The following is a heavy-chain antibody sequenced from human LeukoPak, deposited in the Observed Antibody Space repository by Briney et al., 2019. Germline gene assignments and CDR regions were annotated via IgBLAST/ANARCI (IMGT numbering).Heavy chain of an antibody. V-gene: IGHV4-59*01. CDR2: INYSGST. CDR1: GGSISNYY. Sequence: KPSETLSLXCTVSGGSISNYYWSWIRQPPGKGLECIGYINYSGSTNYNPSLKSRVTISVDTSKNQFSLKLSSVTAAVTAVYYCASSPGVYFDYWGQGTLVTVSS. J-gene: IGHJ4*02. CDR3: ASSPGVYFDY. D-gene: IGHD3-10*01.